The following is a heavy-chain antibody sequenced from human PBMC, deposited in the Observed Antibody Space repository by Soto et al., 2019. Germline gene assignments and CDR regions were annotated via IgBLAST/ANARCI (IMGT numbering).Heavy chain of an antibody. V-gene: IGHV3-21*01. CDR1: GFTFSSYS. Sequence: GGSLRLSCAASGFTFSSYSMNWVRQAPGKGLEWVSSISSSSSYIYYADSVKGRFTISRDNAKNSLYLQMNSLRAEDTAVYYCARGYIVGRRPIYPRAQRTLVTVSS. CDR3: ARGYIVGRRPIYP. D-gene: IGHD2-15*01. CDR2: ISSSSSYI. J-gene: IGHJ5*02.